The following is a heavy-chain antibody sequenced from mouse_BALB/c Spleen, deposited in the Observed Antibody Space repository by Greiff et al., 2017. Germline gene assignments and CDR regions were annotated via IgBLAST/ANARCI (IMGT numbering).Heavy chain of an antibody. D-gene: IGHD1-1*01. CDR3: AREAVVDAMDY. CDR2: IWAGGST. Sequence: VKLVESGPGLVAPSQSLSITCTVSGFSLTSYGVHWVRQPPGKGLEWLGVIWAGGSTNYNSALMSRLSISKDNSKSQVFLKMNSLQTDDTAMYYCAREAVVDAMDYWGQGTSVTVSS. V-gene: IGHV2-9*02. J-gene: IGHJ4*01. CDR1: GFSLTSYG.